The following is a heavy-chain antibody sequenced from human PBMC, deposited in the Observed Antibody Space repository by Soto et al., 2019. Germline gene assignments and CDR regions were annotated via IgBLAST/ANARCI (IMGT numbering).Heavy chain of an antibody. Sequence: QVQLQESGPGLVKPSQTLSLTCTVSGGSISSGGYYWSWIRQHAGKGLEWIGYIYYSGSTYYNPSLTSRVTISVDTSTNQFSLKLSSVTAADSAVYYCARDRPGGVDYWGQGTLVTVSS. V-gene: IGHV4-31*03. CDR1: GGSISSGGYY. CDR2: IYYSGST. D-gene: IGHD6-6*01. CDR3: ARDRPGGVDY. J-gene: IGHJ4*02.